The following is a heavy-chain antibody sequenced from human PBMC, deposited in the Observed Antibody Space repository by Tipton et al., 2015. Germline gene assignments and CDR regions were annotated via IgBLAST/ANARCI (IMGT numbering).Heavy chain of an antibody. CDR2: ISYDGSNK. D-gene: IGHD3-3*01. Sequence: SLRLSCAASGFTFSSYGMHWVRQAPGKGLEWVAVISYDGSNKYYADSVKGRFTISRDNSKNTLYLQMSSLRAEDTAVYYCAKQSFWSGYYSYFDHWGQGSLVTVSS. CDR1: GFTFSSYG. CDR3: AKQSFWSGYYSYFDH. J-gene: IGHJ4*02. V-gene: IGHV3-30*18.